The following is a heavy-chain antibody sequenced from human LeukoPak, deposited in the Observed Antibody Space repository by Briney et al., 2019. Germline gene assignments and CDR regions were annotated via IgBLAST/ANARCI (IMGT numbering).Heavy chain of an antibody. CDR3: AKDTGPAAMGGYYYYGMDV. CDR1: ALTFDDYA. J-gene: IGHJ6*02. D-gene: IGHD2-2*01. Sequence: PGGCLRLSCAASALTFDDYAMHWARQAPGKGLGWVSAISWESSSITYADCVKGRLTIPRDDANNSLYLQMNSLRAEDTAVYYCAKDTGPAAMGGYYYYGMDVWGQGTTVTVSS. V-gene: IGHV3-9*01. CDR2: ISWESSSI.